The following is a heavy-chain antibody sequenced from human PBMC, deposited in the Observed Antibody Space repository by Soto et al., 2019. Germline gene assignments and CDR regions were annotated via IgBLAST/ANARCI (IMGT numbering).Heavy chain of an antibody. CDR2: ISSSSSYI. Sequence: PGGSLRLSCAASGFTFSSYSMNWVRQAPGKGLEWVSSISSSSSYIYYADSVKGRFTISRDNAKNSLYLQMNSLRAEDTAVYYCARGMVRGVIYYYYYGMDVWGQGTTVTVSS. D-gene: IGHD3-10*01. J-gene: IGHJ6*02. CDR1: GFTFSSYS. CDR3: ARGMVRGVIYYYYYGMDV. V-gene: IGHV3-21*01.